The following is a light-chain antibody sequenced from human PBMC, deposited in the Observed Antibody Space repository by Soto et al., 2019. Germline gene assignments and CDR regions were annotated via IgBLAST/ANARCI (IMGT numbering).Light chain of an antibody. J-gene: IGLJ1*01. Sequence: QSALTQPRSVSGSPGQSVTISCTGTNSDVGGYNFVSWYQQHPGKAPKLMIYDVTKRPSGVPDRFSGSKSGNTASLTISGLQADDEADYYCCSYAGNYVFGTGTKLTVL. CDR3: CSYAGNYV. CDR2: DVT. CDR1: NSDVGGYNF. V-gene: IGLV2-11*01.